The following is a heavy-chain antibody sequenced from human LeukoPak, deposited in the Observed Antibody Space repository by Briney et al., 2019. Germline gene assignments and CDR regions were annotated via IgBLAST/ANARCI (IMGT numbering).Heavy chain of an antibody. V-gene: IGHV4-34*01. J-gene: IGHJ4*02. CDR3: ARGGRGEEGLDY. D-gene: IGHD3-16*01. CDR2: INHSGST. CDR1: GASFSGYY. Sequence: SETLSLTCAVYGASFSGYYWSWIRQPPGKGLEWIGEINHSGSTNYNPSLKSRVTISVDTSKNQFSLKLSSVTAADTAVYYCARGGRGEEGLDYWGQGTLVTVSS.